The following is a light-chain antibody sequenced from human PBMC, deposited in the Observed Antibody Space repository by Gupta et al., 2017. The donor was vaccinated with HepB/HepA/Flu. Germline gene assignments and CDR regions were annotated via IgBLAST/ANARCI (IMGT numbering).Light chain of an antibody. V-gene: IGLV1-40*01. Sequence: QSVLTQPPSVSGAPGQRVTISSPGSSSNIGAGYDVPWYQQLPGPAPKLLIYGNSNRTSGGPGRFSGSKAGNSASLTSTGLQAEDEAEYYCHSYASSLRVVVGGGTKLTVL. J-gene: IGLJ2*01. CDR2: GNS. CDR3: HSYASSLRVV. CDR1: SSNIGAGYD.